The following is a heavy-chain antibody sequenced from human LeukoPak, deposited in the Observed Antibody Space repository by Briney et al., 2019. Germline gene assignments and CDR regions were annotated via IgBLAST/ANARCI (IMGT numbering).Heavy chain of an antibody. D-gene: IGHD3-3*01. V-gene: IGHV3-11*04. J-gene: IGHJ4*02. CDR1: GFTVSSNY. Sequence: GGSLRLSCAASGFTVSSNYMSWVRQAPGKGLEWVSYISSSGSTIYYADSVKGRFTISRDNAKNSLYLQMNSLRAEDTAVYYCARARFWSDYFDYWGQGTLVTVPS. CDR3: ARARFWSDYFDY. CDR2: ISSSGSTI.